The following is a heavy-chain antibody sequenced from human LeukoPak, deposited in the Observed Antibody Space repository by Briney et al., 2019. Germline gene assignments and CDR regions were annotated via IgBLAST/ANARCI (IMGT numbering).Heavy chain of an antibody. CDR2: MNPNSGNT. Sequence: ASVKVSCKASGYTFTSYDINWVRQATGQGLEWMGWMNPNSGNTGYAQKFQGRVTITRNTSISTAYMELSSLRSEDTAVYYCARDRQLTIFGVVATYYYYMDVWGKGTTVTVSS. D-gene: IGHD3-3*01. V-gene: IGHV1-8*03. J-gene: IGHJ6*03. CDR3: ARDRQLTIFGVVATYYYYMDV. CDR1: GYTFTSYD.